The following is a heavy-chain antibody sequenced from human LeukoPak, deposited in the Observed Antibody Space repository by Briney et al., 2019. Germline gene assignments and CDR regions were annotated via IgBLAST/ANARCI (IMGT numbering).Heavy chain of an antibody. CDR3: ARVYYYDSSGPRRAPDYYYYYGMDV. CDR2: ISTYNGNT. Sequence: ASVKVSCKSSGYTFNSYGISWVRRAPGQGLEWMGWISTYNGNTNYAQNHQGIVTMTTDTSTSTAYMELRSLRSDDTAVYSCARVYYYDSSGPRRAPDYYYYYGMDVWGQGTTVTVSS. CDR1: GYTFNSYG. J-gene: IGHJ6*02. D-gene: IGHD3-22*01. V-gene: IGHV1-18*01.